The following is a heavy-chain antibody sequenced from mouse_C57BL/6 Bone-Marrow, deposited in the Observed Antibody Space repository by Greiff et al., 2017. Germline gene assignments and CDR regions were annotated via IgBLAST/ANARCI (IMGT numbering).Heavy chain of an antibody. Sequence: QVQLQQSGAELVRPGTSVKVSCKASGYAFTNYLIEWVKQRPGQGLEWIGVINPGSGGTTYNEKFKGKATLTADKSSSTAYMQLSSLTSEDSAVYFCASLSQAEFAYWGQGTLVTVSA. J-gene: IGHJ3*01. CDR3: ASLSQAEFAY. CDR2: INPGSGGT. V-gene: IGHV1-54*01. CDR1: GYAFTNYL. D-gene: IGHD3-2*02.